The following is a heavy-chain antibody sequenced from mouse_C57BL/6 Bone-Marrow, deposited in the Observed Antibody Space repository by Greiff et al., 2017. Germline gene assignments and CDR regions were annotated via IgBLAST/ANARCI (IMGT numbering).Heavy chain of an antibody. V-gene: IGHV1-53*01. J-gene: IGHJ1*03. CDR3: ARLLTGTYWYFDV. Sequence: QVQLQQPGTELVKPGASVTLSCKASGYTFTSYWMHWVKQRPGQGLEWIGNINPSNGGTNYNEKFKSKATLTVDKSSSTAYMQLSSLTSEDSAVYYCARLLTGTYWYFDVWGTGTTVTVSS. CDR2: INPSNGGT. CDR1: GYTFTSYW. D-gene: IGHD4-1*01.